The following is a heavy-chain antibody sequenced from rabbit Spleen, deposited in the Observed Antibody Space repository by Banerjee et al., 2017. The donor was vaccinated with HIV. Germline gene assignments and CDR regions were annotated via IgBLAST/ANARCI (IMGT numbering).Heavy chain of an antibody. CDR1: GFDFSDYG. CDR3: VRDTWKFSL. J-gene: IGHJ4*01. CDR2: IDPLFGST. D-gene: IGHD3-1*01. V-gene: IGHV1S47*01. Sequence: QLVESGGGLVQPGGSLKLSCKASGFDFSDYGVTWVRQAPGKGLEWIGYIDPLFGSTYYTSWVNGRFTISSHNAQNTLYLQLNSLTAADTATYFCVRDTWKFSLWGQGTLVTVS.